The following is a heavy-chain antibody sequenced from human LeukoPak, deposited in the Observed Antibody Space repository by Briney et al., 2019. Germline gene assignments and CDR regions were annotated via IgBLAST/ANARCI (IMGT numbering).Heavy chain of an antibody. D-gene: IGHD6-13*01. V-gene: IGHV4-39*07. J-gene: IGHJ6*03. CDR3: ARVLRQLVYYYYYYMDV. CDR1: GDSISNDSYC. CDR2: GFYSGGT. Sequence: PSETLSLTCTVSGDSISNDSYCWAWIRQPPGKGLEWIGSGFYSGGTSYNPSLKSRVAVSVDTSRNQFSLKLSSVTAADTAVYYCARVLRQLVYYYYYYMDVWGKGTTVTVSS.